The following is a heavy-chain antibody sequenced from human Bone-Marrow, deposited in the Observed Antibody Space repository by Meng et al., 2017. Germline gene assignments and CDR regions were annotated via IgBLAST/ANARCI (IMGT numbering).Heavy chain of an antibody. CDR1: GFTFSSYA. Sequence: GGSLRLSCAASGFTFSSYAMHWVRQAPGKGLEWVAVISYDGSNKYYADSVKGRFTISRDNCKNTLYLQMNSLRAEDTAVYYCAREGQWLVHLYYYYGMDVWGQGTTVTVSS. CDR2: ISYDGSNK. V-gene: IGHV3-30*01. J-gene: IGHJ6*02. CDR3: AREGQWLVHLYYYYGMDV. D-gene: IGHD6-19*01.